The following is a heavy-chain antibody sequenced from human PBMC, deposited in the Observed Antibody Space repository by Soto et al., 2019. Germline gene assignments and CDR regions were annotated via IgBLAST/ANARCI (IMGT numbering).Heavy chain of an antibody. D-gene: IGHD1-26*01. CDR2: TYWDDDR. V-gene: IGHV2-5*02. J-gene: IGHJ3*02. CDR3: VRHLFHSFVGAFDI. Sequence: QITLKESGPTLVKPTQTLTLTCTLSGFSLRTSGVGVGWIRQPPGKALEWLAVTYWDDDRRYNPPLQSRLTINYDNSKDQVALTMTNMDPIDTATYYCVRHLFHSFVGAFDIWGLGTLVTVSS. CDR1: GFSLRTSGVG.